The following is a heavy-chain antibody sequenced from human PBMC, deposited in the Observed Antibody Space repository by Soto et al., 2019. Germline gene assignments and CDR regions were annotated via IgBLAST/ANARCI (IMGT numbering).Heavy chain of an antibody. D-gene: IGHD6-25*01. CDR2: IYYSVST. CDR3: ARHSGPYDSIWFDD. CDR1: VGSVSSNSHY. J-gene: IGHJ5*02. Sequence: LSVTRTVSVGSVSSNSHYWGCVRHPPGTGLESIGSIYYSVSTYYNPSLKSRDTLSMNTSNNQMSRELTSVTAADSAVYYFARHSGPYDSIWFDDWGQGTLVTVSS. V-gene: IGHV4-39*01.